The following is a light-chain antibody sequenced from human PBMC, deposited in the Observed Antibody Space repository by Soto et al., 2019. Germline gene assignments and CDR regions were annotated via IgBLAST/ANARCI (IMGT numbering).Light chain of an antibody. V-gene: IGKV3-20*01. J-gene: IGKJ1*01. CDR3: QQYGSSPRT. Sequence: EIVLTQSPATLSSFPGDRVTLSCRASQAVNTRLAWYQHKPGQAPRLLIYLTPSRATGIPDRFSGSGSGTDFTLTISRLEPEDFAVYYCQQYGSSPRTFGQGTKVDI. CDR2: LTP. CDR1: QAVNTR.